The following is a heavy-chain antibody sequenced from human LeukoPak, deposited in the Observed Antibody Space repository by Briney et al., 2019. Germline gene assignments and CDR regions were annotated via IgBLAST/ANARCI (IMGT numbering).Heavy chain of an antibody. D-gene: IGHD6-19*01. J-gene: IGHJ5*02. Sequence: GGSLRLSCAASGFTFSSYEMNWVRQAPGKGLEWVSYISSSGSTIYYADSVKGRFTISRDNAKNSLYLQMNSLRAEDTAVYYCARAEEYSSGWPNWFDPWGQGTLVTVSS. CDR1: GFTFSSYE. CDR3: ARAEEYSSGWPNWFDP. CDR2: ISSSGSTI. V-gene: IGHV3-48*03.